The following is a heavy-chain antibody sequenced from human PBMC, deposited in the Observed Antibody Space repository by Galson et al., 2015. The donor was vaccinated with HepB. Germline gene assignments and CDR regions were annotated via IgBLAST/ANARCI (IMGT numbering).Heavy chain of an antibody. D-gene: IGHD2-2*01. V-gene: IGHV4-39*01. CDR3: ARHECSSTSCYLSWFDP. Sequence: ETLSLTCTVSGGSISSSSYYWGWIRQPPGKGLEWIGSIYYSGSTYYNPSLKSRVTISVDTSKNQFSLKLSSVTAADTAVYYCARHECSSTSCYLSWFDPWGQGTLVTVSS. CDR2: IYYSGST. CDR1: GGSISSSSYY. J-gene: IGHJ5*02.